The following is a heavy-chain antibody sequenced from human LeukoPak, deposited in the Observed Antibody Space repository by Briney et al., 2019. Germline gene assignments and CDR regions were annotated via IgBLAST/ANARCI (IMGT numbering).Heavy chain of an antibody. CDR3: ARVTGYMIEDYFDY. D-gene: IGHD3-22*01. CDR2: IYYSGST. J-gene: IGHJ4*02. V-gene: IGHV4-39*07. Sequence: ASETLSLTCTVSGGSISSSSYYWGWIRQPPGKGLEWIGSIYYSGSTYFNPSLKSRVTISVDTSKNQFSLKLSSVTAADTAVYYCARVTGYMIEDYFDYWGQGTLVTVST. CDR1: GGSISSSSYY.